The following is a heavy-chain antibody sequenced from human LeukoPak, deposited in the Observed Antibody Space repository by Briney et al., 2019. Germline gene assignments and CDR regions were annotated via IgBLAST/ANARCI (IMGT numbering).Heavy chain of an antibody. CDR1: GFTFSSYG. D-gene: IGHD4-17*01. J-gene: IGHJ4*02. CDR2: ISYDGSNK. V-gene: IGHV3-30*18. Sequence: GGSLRRSCAASGFTFSSYGMHWVRQAPGKGLEWVAVISYDGSNKYYADSVKGRFTISRDNSKNTLYLQMNSLRAEDTAVYYCAKDIGGTVTRDYWGQGTLVTVSS. CDR3: AKDIGGTVTRDY.